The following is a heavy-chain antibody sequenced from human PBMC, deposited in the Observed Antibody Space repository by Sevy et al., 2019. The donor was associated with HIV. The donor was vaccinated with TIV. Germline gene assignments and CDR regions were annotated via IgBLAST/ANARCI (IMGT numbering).Heavy chain of an antibody. V-gene: IGHV3-11*01. CDR2: ISGSDDAI. D-gene: IGHD4-17*01. Sequence: GGSLRLSCVGSGFIISDYYMSWIRQAPGKGLEWFSYISGSDDAIYYSDSVKGRFTISRDNGMNSLYLRMNSLRAEDTAVYYCARFHVKDGNLRDNDYFAMDVWGQGTKVTVSS. J-gene: IGHJ6*02. CDR1: GFIISDYY. CDR3: ARFHVKDGNLRDNDYFAMDV.